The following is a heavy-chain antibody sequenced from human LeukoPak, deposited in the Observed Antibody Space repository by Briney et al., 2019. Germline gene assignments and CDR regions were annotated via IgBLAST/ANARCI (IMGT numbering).Heavy chain of an antibody. V-gene: IGHV3-7*01. J-gene: IGHJ6*03. D-gene: IGHD2-15*01. CDR3: VRHAGIFSMDV. CDR1: RFSFSGYW. Sequence: PGGSLRLSCAASRFSFSGYWMSWVRRAPGKGLEWVANINQDGSVKNYVDSVKGRFTISRDNAKNSLYLQMNSLRAEDTAVYYCVRHAGIFSMDVWGKGTTVTGSS. CDR2: INQDGSVK.